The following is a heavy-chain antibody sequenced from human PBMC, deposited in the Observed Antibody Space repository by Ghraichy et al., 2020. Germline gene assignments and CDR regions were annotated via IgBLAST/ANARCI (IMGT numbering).Heavy chain of an antibody. V-gene: IGHV3-30*18. D-gene: IGHD6-13*01. CDR2: ISYDGSNK. Sequence: GGSLRLSCAASGFTFSSYGMHWVRQAPGKGLEWVAVISYDGSNKYYADSVKGRFTISRDNSKNTLYLQMNSLRAEDTAVYYCAKGSSSSWSVDYWGQGTLVTVSS. J-gene: IGHJ4*02. CDR3: AKGSSSSWSVDY. CDR1: GFTFSSYG.